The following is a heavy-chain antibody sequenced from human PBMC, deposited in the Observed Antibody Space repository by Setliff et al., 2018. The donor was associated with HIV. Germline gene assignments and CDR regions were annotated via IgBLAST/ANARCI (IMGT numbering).Heavy chain of an antibody. Sequence: PSETLSLTCNVSGGSISSHYWNWIRQPPGKGLEWIANIYYSGTTNYNPSLRSRVTISLDTSKNQFSLNLKSVTAADTAVYYCARGTTLNVVPDAFDIWGQGTMVTVSS. CDR3: ARGTTLNVVPDAFDI. V-gene: IGHV4-59*11. CDR1: GGSISSHY. J-gene: IGHJ3*02. D-gene: IGHD4-17*01. CDR2: IYYSGTT.